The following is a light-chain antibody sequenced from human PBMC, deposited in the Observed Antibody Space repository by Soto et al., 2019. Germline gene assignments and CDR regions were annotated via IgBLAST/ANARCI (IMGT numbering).Light chain of an antibody. CDR1: QNIDTW. V-gene: IGKV1-5*03. J-gene: IGKJ1*01. CDR3: QEYRNDYVT. CDR2: KAS. Sequence: DIQMTQSPATLAASVGDRVSITCRASQNIDTWLAWYQQKAGKAPNLLIYKASRLESGVPSRFSGSGSGTEFTLTISSLQPEDFGSYYCQEYRNDYVTFGQGTKVEMK.